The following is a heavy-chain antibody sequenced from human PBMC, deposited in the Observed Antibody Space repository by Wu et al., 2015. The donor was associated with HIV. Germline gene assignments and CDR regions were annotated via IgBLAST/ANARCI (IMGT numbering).Heavy chain of an antibody. CDR1: RSTFTGYH. J-gene: IGHJ4*02. Sequence: VQLVQSGAEVKKPGASVKVSCKASRSTFTGYHLHWVRQAPGQGLEWMGWINPNSGGTKYAQKFQGRVTMTRDTSISTAYLELSRLKSDDTAMYYCAHSENDWLLVDYWGQGTLVTVSS. CDR2: INPNSGGT. D-gene: IGHD3-9*01. CDR3: AHSENDWLLVDY. V-gene: IGHV1-2*02.